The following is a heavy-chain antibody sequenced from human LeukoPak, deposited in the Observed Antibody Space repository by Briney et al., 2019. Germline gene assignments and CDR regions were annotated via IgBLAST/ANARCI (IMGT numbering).Heavy chain of an antibody. CDR1: GASISSYY. D-gene: IGHD3-10*01. CDR3: ARVSLVRGAPDYYFDY. Sequence: PSETLSLTCTVSGASISSYYWSWIRQPPGKGLEWIGRIYTSGSTNYNPSLKSRGTMSVDTSKNQFSLKLSSVTAADTAVYYCARVSLVRGAPDYYFDYWGQGTLVTVSS. J-gene: IGHJ4*02. CDR2: IYTSGST. V-gene: IGHV4-4*07.